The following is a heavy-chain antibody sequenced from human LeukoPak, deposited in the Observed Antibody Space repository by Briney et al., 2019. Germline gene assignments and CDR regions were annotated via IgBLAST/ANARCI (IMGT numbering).Heavy chain of an antibody. D-gene: IGHD2-21*02. V-gene: IGHV3-21*01. CDR3: AKDIVGGGDDY. J-gene: IGHJ4*02. Sequence: GGSLRLSCAASGFTFSSYRMNWVRQAPGKGLEWVSSISSSSNYIYYADSVKGRFTISRDNAKNSLYLQMNSLRVEDTAVYYCAKDIVGGGDDYWGQGTLVIVSS. CDR2: ISSSSNYI. CDR1: GFTFSSYR.